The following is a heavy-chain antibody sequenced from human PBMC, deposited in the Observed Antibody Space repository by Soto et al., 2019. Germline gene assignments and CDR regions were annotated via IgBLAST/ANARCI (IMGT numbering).Heavy chain of an antibody. V-gene: IGHV5-51*01. CDR2: IYPGDSDT. CDR1: GYSFTSYW. J-gene: IGHJ5*02. Sequence: EVQLVQSGAEVKKPGESLKISCKGSGYSFTSYWIGWVRQMPGKGLEWMGIIYPGDSDTRYSPSFQGQVTISADKSISTAYLQWSSLKASDTAMYYCARQGGASDYGDYVSWFDPWGQGTLVTVSS. D-gene: IGHD4-17*01. CDR3: ARQGGASDYGDYVSWFDP.